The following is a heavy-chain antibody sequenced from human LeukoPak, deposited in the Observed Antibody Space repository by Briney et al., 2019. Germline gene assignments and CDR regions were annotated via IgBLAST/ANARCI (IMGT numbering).Heavy chain of an antibody. CDR3: ARGEARPRTEGLDY. CDR1: GFTFSSYS. J-gene: IGHJ4*02. V-gene: IGHV3-21*01. Sequence: NPGGSLRLSCAASGFTFSSYSMNWVRQAPGKGLEWVSSISSSSSYIYYADSVKGRFTISRDNAKNSLYLQMNSLRAEDTAVYYCARGEARPRTEGLDYWGQGTLVTVSS. D-gene: IGHD6-6*01. CDR2: ISSSSSYI.